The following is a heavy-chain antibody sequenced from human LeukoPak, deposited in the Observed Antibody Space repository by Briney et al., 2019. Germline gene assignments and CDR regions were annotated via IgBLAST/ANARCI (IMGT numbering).Heavy chain of an antibody. Sequence: GSSLRLSCAASGFTFSSYAMSWVHQAPGKRLELVSRISGSGGSTYYADSVKGRFTISRDNSKNTLYLQMNSLRAEDTAVYYCAKDSLGIAVAGTTRYYYYYYTDVWGKGTTVTVSS. CDR2: ISGSGGST. V-gene: IGHV3-23*01. J-gene: IGHJ6*03. CDR1: GFTFSSYA. CDR3: AKDSLGIAVAGTTRYYYYYYTDV. D-gene: IGHD6-19*01.